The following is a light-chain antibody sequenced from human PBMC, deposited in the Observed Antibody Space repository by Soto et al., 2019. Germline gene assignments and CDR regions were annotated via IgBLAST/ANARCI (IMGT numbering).Light chain of an antibody. V-gene: IGKV3-20*01. CDR1: QTTNSAS. CDR3: HQFDGSSWT. J-gene: IGKJ1*01. CDR2: AAS. Sequence: EIVLTQTPGTLSLSPGERATLSCRASQTTNSASLAWYQQKPGQAPGLIIYAASNRATGIPDRFSGSGSGTDFTLTISRLEPEDSGVYFCHQFDGSSWTFGPGTKVEIK.